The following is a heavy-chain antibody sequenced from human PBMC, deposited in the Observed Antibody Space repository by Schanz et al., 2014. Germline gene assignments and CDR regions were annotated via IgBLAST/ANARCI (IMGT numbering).Heavy chain of an antibody. CDR2: ISGSGVIT. Sequence: EVQLVESGGGLVQPGGSLRLSCATSGFTFSTYAMSWVRQAPGKGLEWVSGISGSGVITYYEDSVKGRFTISRDNSKNTLYLQMNSLRAEDTAVYYCATDGNIHHRPHHWGQGTLVTVSS. V-gene: IGHV3-23*04. CDR3: ATDGNIHHRPHH. D-gene: IGHD4-17*01. J-gene: IGHJ5*02. CDR1: GFTFSTYA.